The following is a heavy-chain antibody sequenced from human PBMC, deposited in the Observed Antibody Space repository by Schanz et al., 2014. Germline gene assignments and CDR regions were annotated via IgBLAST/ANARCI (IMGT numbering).Heavy chain of an antibody. CDR2: TSGYNGRT. CDR3: ARAPTRMNMFRGVTYFFDY. V-gene: IGHV1-18*01. J-gene: IGHJ4*02. CDR1: GYDFIKYG. D-gene: IGHD3-10*01. Sequence: QVRLMQSGAEVRKPGATVKVSCKASGYDFIKYGFTWVRQAPGKGLEWMGWTSGYNGRTNFAQNLQGRISMTTDTPTTMVYMELRSLTTDDTAVYYCARAPTRMNMFRGVTYFFDYWGQGTLVTVSS.